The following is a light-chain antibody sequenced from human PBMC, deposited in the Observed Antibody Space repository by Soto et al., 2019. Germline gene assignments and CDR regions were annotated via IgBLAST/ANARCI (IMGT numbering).Light chain of an antibody. CDR1: QSISIY. CDR3: QQSYSTLPIT. J-gene: IGKJ5*01. Sequence: DIKRPQSPSSQTASVGDRVNITCCPSQSISIYLNWYQQKPGKAPKLLIYAASSLQSGVPSRFSGSGSGTDFTLTISSLQPEPFATYYCQQSYSTLPITFGQGTRLEIK. V-gene: IGKV1-39*01. CDR2: AAS.